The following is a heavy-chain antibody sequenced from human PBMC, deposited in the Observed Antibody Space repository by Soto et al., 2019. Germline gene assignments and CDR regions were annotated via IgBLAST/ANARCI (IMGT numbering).Heavy chain of an antibody. CDR3: ARDKITGLFDY. V-gene: IGHV4-34*01. CDR2: INHSGST. CDR1: GGSFSGYY. Sequence: SETMSLTCAVDGGSFSGYYLTWIRQPPGTGLEWIGEINHSGSTNYNPSLKSRVTISVDTSKNQFSLKLTSVTAADTAVYYCARDKITGLFDYWGQGTLVTV. D-gene: IGHD2-8*02. J-gene: IGHJ4*02.